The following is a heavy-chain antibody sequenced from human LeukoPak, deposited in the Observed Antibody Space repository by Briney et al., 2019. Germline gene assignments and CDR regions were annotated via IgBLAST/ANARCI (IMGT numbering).Heavy chain of an antibody. CDR1: GFTFSSYS. CDR3: ARGRSKGDAFDI. J-gene: IGHJ3*02. Sequence: PGGSLRLSCAASGFTFSSYSMNWVRQAPGEGLEWVSSISSSSSYIYYADSVKGRFTISRDNAKNSLYVQMNSLRAEDTAVYYCARGRSKGDAFDIWGQGTMVTVSS. V-gene: IGHV3-21*01. CDR2: ISSSSSYI.